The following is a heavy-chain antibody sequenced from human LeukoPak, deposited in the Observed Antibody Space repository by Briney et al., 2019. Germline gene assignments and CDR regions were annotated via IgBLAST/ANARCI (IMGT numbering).Heavy chain of an antibody. J-gene: IGHJ3*02. V-gene: IGHV4-59*12. Sequence: SETLSLTCTVSGGPISSYYWSWIRQPPGKGLEWIGYIYYSGSTNYNPSLKSRVTISVDTSKNQFSLKLSSVTAADTAVYYCARGTVRAFDIWGQGTMVTVSS. CDR1: GGPISSYY. D-gene: IGHD3-10*01. CDR3: ARGTVRAFDI. CDR2: IYYSGST.